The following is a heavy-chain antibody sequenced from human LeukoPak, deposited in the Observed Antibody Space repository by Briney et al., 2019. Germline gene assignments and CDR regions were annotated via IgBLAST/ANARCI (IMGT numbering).Heavy chain of an antibody. Sequence: GGTLRLSCVASGFTFSSYGMTWVRQAPGKGLEWVSGITGSGATTYYADSVKGRFTISRDNSKNTLYLQMNSLRAEDTAVYYCARDLGQGLSPQFDYWGQGTLVTVSS. CDR2: ITGSGATT. CDR3: ARDLGQGLSPQFDY. CDR1: GFTFSSYG. J-gene: IGHJ4*02. V-gene: IGHV3-23*01.